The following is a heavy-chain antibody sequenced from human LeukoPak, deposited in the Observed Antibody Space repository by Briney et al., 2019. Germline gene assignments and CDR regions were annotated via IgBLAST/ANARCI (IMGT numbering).Heavy chain of an antibody. CDR2: INPSGGST. V-gene: IGHV1-46*01. Sequence: ASVKVSCKASGYTFTSYYMHWVRQAPGQGLEWMGIINPSGGSTSYAQRFQGRVTMTRDMSTSTVYMELSSLRSEDTAVYYCARGRTVFSWERRGYNAFDIWGQGTMVTVSS. J-gene: IGHJ3*02. CDR1: GYTFTSYY. D-gene: IGHD1-26*01. CDR3: ARGRTVFSWERRGYNAFDI.